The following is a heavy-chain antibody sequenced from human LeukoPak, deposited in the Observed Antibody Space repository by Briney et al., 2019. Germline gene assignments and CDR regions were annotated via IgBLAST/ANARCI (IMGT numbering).Heavy chain of an antibody. J-gene: IGHJ4*02. Sequence: GGSLRLSCAASGFTFSNAWMSWVRQAPGKGLEWVGRIKSKTDGGTTDYAAPVKGRFTISRDDAKNTLYLQMNSLKTEDTAVYYCTTRKVGATHIDYWGQGTLVTVSS. CDR2: IKSKTDGGTT. V-gene: IGHV3-15*01. CDR1: GFTFSNAW. CDR3: TTRKVGATHIDY. D-gene: IGHD1-26*01.